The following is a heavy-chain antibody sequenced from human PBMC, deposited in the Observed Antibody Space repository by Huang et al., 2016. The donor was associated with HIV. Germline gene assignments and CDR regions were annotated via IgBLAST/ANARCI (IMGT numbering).Heavy chain of an antibody. J-gene: IGHJ6*02. V-gene: IGHV3-21*02. D-gene: IGHD1-1*01. CDR3: ARAGGNYLAHGMDV. Sequence: EIQLVESGGGLVKPGGSLRLSCTASGFIFSDYTMNWVRQAPGKGPEWVSSISGSLNIIYYADSVKGRFTISRDYTKNSLYLRMDSLRVEDTGVYYCARAGGNYLAHGMDVWGQGTTVTVSS. CDR2: ISGSLNII. CDR1: GFIFSDYT.